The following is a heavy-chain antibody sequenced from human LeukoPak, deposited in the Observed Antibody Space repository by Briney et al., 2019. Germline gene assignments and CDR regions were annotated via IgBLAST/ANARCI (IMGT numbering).Heavy chain of an antibody. CDR1: GYTFTSSG. D-gene: IGHD2-21*02. V-gene: IGHV1-18*01. CDR3: ARSHIVVVTATPHGMDV. CDR2: ISAYNGNT. Sequence: ASVKVSCKASGYTFTSSGISWVRQGPGQGLEWMGWISAYNGNTNYAQKLQGRVTMTTDTSTSTAYMELRSLRSDDTAVYYCARSHIVVVTATPHGMDVWGQGTTVTVTS. J-gene: IGHJ6*02.